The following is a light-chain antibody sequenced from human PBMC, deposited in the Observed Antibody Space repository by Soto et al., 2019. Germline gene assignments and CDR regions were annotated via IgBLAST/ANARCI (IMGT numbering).Light chain of an antibody. V-gene: IGLV2-14*01. Sequence: QSALTQPASMSGSPGQSITISCTGTSSDVGGYNYVSWHQQHPGKAPKLMIYDVSNQPSGVSNRFSGSKSGNTASLTISGLQAEDEADYYCSSYTSSSTVVFGGGTKLTVL. J-gene: IGLJ2*01. CDR1: SSDVGGYNY. CDR2: DVS. CDR3: SSYTSSSTVV.